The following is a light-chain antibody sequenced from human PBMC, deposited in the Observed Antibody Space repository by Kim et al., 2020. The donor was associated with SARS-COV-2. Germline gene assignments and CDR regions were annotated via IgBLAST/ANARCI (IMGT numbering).Light chain of an antibody. J-gene: IGKJ4*01. CDR1: QSISSY. CDR2: AAS. V-gene: IGKV1-39*01. CDR3: QQSYSTLGLA. Sequence: DIQMTQSPSSLSASVGDRVTITCRTSQSISSYLNWYQQKPGKAPKLLIYAASSLQSGVPSRFSGSGSGTDFTLTISSLQPEDFVTYYCQQSYSTLGLAFGGGTKVDIK.